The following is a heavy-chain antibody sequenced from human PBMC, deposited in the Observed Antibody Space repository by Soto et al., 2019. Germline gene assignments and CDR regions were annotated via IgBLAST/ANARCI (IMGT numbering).Heavy chain of an antibody. J-gene: IGHJ4*02. CDR1: GGSISSGDYY. CDR3: ARDLRLNYYDSSGYPDY. D-gene: IGHD3-22*01. Sequence: SVTLSLTCTVSGGSISSGDYYWSWIRQPPGKGLEWIGYIYYSGSTYYNPSLKSRVTISVDASKKQFSLKLSSVTAADTAVYYCARDLRLNYYDSSGYPDYWGQGTLVTVSS. V-gene: IGHV4-30-4*01. CDR2: IYYSGST.